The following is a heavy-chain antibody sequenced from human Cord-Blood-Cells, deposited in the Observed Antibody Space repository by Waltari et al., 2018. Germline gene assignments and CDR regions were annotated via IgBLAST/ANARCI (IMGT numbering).Heavy chain of an antibody. D-gene: IGHD1-1*01. CDR1: GFSLSTSGMS. V-gene: IGHV2-70*01. Sequence: QVTLRESGPALVNPTQTLPLTCTFSGFSLSTSGMSVRWIPQPPGKALEWLALIDWDDDKYYRTSLKTRLTISKDTSKNQVVLTMTNMDPVDTATYYCARGRPTKDWNVWFDPWGQGTLVTVSS. CDR3: ARGRPTKDWNVWFDP. J-gene: IGHJ5*02. CDR2: IDWDDDK.